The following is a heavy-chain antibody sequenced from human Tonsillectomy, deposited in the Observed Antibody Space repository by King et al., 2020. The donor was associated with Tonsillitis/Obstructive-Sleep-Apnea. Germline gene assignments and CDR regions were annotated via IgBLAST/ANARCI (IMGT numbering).Heavy chain of an antibody. D-gene: IGHD3-10*01. CDR3: ARGRYYYGSGSYSWFDP. Sequence: VQLVESGAEVKKPGASVKVSCTASGYTFTSYDINWVRQATGQGLEWMGWMNPNSGNTGYAQKFQGRVTMTRNTSTSTAYMELSSLRSEDMAVYYCARGRYYYGSGSYSWFDPWGQGTLVTVSS. V-gene: IGHV1-8*01. CDR1: GYTFTSYD. J-gene: IGHJ5*02. CDR2: MNPNSGNT.